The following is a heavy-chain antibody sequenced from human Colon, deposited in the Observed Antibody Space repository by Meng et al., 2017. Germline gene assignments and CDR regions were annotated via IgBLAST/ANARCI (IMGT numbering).Heavy chain of an antibody. Sequence: VRRQASGPGLVRPSETLSLTCTVSGGSLSSGNDYLSWIRQAPGKGLEWIGYISYSGNSLYNPSLKSRVVISTDTSRRQCSLKFNSVTAADTAIYYCATGPGYSSGLDSWGRGALVTVSS. V-gene: IGHV4-61*01. CDR1: GGSLSSGNDY. J-gene: IGHJ4*02. D-gene: IGHD6-19*01. CDR3: ATGPGYSSGLDS. CDR2: ISYSGNS.